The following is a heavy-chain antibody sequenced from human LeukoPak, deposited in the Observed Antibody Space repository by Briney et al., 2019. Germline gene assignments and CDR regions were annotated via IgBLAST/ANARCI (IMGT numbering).Heavy chain of an antibody. J-gene: IGHJ3*02. CDR3: ARGPDHGGFDI. CDR1: GYIFTYYY. V-gene: IGHV1-2*02. Sequence: ASVKVSCKASGYIFTYYYMHWMRQAPGQGLEWMGWINPNDGDTEFAQKFQCRVTMTRDTSISTAYMEMSSLTSDDTAVYYCARGPDHGGFDIWGQGTMVTVSS. CDR2: INPNDGDT. D-gene: IGHD4/OR15-4a*01.